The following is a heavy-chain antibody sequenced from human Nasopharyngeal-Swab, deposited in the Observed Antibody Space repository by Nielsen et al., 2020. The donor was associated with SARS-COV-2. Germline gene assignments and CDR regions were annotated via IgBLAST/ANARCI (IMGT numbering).Heavy chain of an antibody. D-gene: IGHD3-10*01. CDR3: ARTLVSTFDSGTYWTINY. CDR1: GYTFTSSS. Sequence: ASVKVSCKASGYTFTSSSLPFFLPSPFPFLACLLRINPYSGGTNYAQKFQGRVTMTRDTSINTAYMELRSDDTAVYYCARTLVSTFDSGTYWTINYWGQGTLVTVSS. V-gene: IGHV1-2*06. CDR2: INPYSGGT. J-gene: IGHJ4*02.